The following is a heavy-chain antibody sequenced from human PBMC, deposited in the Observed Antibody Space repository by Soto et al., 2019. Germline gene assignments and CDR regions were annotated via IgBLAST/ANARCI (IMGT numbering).Heavy chain of an antibody. D-gene: IGHD3-3*01. V-gene: IGHV3-48*02. CDR1: GFTFSSYS. Sequence: SLRLSCAASGFTFSSYSMNWVRQAPGKGLEWVSYISSSSSTIYYADSVKGRFTISRDNAKNSLYLQMNSLRDEDTAVYYCARGPTARDYDFWSGYYDSDQAVAGTISTYYYYGMDVWGQGTTVTVSS. CDR2: ISSSSSTI. J-gene: IGHJ6*02. CDR3: ARGPTARDYDFWSGYYDSDQAVAGTISTYYYYGMDV.